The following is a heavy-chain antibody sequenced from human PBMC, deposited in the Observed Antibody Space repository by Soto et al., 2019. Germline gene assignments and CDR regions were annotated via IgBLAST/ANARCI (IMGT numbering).Heavy chain of an antibody. V-gene: IGHV3-7*03. D-gene: IGHD6-13*01. J-gene: IGHJ2*01. CDR1: GFTFSSYW. Sequence: EVQLVESGGGLVQPGGSLRLSCAASGFTFSSYWMSWVRQAPGKGLEWVANIKQDGSEKYYVDSVKGRFTISRDNAKNSLYLQMNSLRAEDTAVYYCARDFIAAAGGYFDLWGRGTLVTVSS. CDR3: ARDFIAAAGGYFDL. CDR2: IKQDGSEK.